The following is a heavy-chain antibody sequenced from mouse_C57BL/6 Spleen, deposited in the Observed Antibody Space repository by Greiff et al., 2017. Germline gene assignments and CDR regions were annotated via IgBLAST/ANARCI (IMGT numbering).Heavy chain of an antibody. CDR3: ARSLITTVVAKGWYFDV. Sequence: QVQLQQSGAELARPGASVKMSCKASGYTFTSYTMHWVKQRPGQGLEWIGYINPSSGYTKYNQKFKDKATLTADKSSSTAYMQLSSLTSEDSAVYYCARSLITTVVAKGWYFDVWGTGTTGTVSS. J-gene: IGHJ1*03. CDR2: INPSSGYT. V-gene: IGHV1-4*01. CDR1: GYTFTSYT. D-gene: IGHD1-1*01.